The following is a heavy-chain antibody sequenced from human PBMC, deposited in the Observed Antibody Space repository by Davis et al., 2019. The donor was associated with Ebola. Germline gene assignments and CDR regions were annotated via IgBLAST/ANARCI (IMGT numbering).Heavy chain of an antibody. V-gene: IGHV3-53*01. Sequence: GESLKISCAASGFTVSSDYMSWVRQAPRKGLEWVSAIYSGGGTYYADSVKGRFTISRDNSKNTLYLQINSLRAEDTAVYYCARSPHQSPYWGQGTLVTVSS. CDR2: IYSGGGT. CDR1: GFTVSSDY. CDR3: ARSPHQSPY. J-gene: IGHJ4*02.